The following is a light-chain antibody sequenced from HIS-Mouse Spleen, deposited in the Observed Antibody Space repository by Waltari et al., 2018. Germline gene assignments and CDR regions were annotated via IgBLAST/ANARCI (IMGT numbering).Light chain of an antibody. J-gene: IGLJ2*01. CDR1: SSDVGGYTS. V-gene: IGLV2-8*01. Sequence: QSALTQPPSASGSPGQSVTISCPGTSSDVGGYTSVSWYQQHPGKAPKLMIYEVSNRPSGVPDRFSGSKSGNTASLTVSGLQAEDEADYYCSSYAGSNNLVFGGGTKLTVL. CDR3: SSYAGSNNLV. CDR2: EVS.